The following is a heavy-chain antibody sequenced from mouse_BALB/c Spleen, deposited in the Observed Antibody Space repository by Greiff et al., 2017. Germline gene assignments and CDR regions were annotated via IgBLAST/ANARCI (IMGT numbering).Heavy chain of an antibody. D-gene: IGHD2-2*01. Sequence: EVQLQQSGPGLVKPSQSLSLTCTVTGYSITSDYAWNWIRQFPGNKLEWMGYISYSGSTSYNPSLKSRISITRDTSKNQFFLQLNSVTTEDTATYYCARSKGLRDAMDYWGQGTSVTVSS. CDR1: GYSITSDYA. CDR2: ISYSGST. V-gene: IGHV3-2*02. J-gene: IGHJ4*01. CDR3: ARSKGLRDAMDY.